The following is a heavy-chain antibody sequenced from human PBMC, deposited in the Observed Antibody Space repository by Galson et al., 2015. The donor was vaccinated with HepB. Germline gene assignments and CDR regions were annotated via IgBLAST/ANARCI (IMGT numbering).Heavy chain of an antibody. V-gene: IGHV6-1*01. D-gene: IGHD6-13*01. CDR2: TYYRSKWYN. J-gene: IGHJ4*02. Sequence: CAISGDSVSSNRAAWNWIRQSPSRGLEWLGRTYYRSKWYNDYAVSVKSRITINPDTSKNQFSLQLNSVTPEDTAVYYCARDIWQQLVSRPFDYWGQGTLVTVSS. CDR1: GDSVSSNRAA. CDR3: ARDIWQQLVSRPFDY.